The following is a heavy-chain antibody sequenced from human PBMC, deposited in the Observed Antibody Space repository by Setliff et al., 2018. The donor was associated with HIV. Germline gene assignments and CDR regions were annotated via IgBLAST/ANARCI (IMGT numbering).Heavy chain of an antibody. CDR3: ARDPTTALHPPLNWFDP. CDR1: GYTFTNYG. V-gene: IGHV1-18*01. Sequence: ASVKVSCKASGYTFTNYGITWLRQAPGQGPEWMGWINTYSGSTKYAENLQGRVTMTTDTSTSTAYMELRSLRSDDTAVYYCARDPTTALHPPLNWFDPWGQGTLVTVSS. D-gene: IGHD4-17*01. J-gene: IGHJ5*02. CDR2: INTYSGST.